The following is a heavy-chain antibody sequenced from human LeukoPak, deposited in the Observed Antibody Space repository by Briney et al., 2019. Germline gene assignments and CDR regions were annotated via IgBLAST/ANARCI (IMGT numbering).Heavy chain of an antibody. CDR3: ARDKYGDYGIDY. J-gene: IGHJ4*02. Sequence: RGSLRLSCAASGFTFTSYSMNWVRQAPGKGPEWVSYISSSSSTIYYADSVKGRFTISRDNAKNSLYLQMNSLRAEDTAVYYCARDKYGDYGIDYWGQGTLVTVSS. V-gene: IGHV3-48*04. D-gene: IGHD4-17*01. CDR1: GFTFTSYS. CDR2: ISSSSSTI.